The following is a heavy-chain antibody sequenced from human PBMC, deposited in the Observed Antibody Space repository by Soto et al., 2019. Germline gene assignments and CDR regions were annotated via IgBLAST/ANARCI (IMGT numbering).Heavy chain of an antibody. Sequence: EVQLLESGGGLVQPGGSLRLSCAASGFTFSSHAMSWVRQAPGKGLEWVSAISGSGGSTYYADSVKGRFTISRDNSKNTLYLQMNSLRAEDTAVYYCAKDLSRAVVRGSELDYYYYGMDVWGQGTTVTVSS. J-gene: IGHJ6*02. CDR1: GFTFSSHA. CDR3: AKDLSRAVVRGSELDYYYYGMDV. CDR2: ISGSGGST. D-gene: IGHD3-10*01. V-gene: IGHV3-23*01.